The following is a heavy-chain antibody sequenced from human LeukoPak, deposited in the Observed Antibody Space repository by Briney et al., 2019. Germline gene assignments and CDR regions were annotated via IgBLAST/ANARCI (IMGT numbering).Heavy chain of an antibody. J-gene: IGHJ4*02. Sequence: GGSLRLSCAASGFTFSSYSMNWVRQAPGKGLEWVSSISSSSSYIYYADSVRGRFTISRDNAKNSLYLQMNSLRAEDTAVYYCARVPSGGIDYWGQGTLVTVSS. CDR1: GFTFSSYS. CDR2: ISSSSSYI. CDR3: ARVPSGGIDY. V-gene: IGHV3-21*01. D-gene: IGHD6-25*01.